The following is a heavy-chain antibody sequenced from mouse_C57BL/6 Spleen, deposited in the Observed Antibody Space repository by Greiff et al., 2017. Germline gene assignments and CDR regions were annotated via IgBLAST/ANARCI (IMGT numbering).Heavy chain of an antibody. V-gene: IGHV5-17*01. Sequence: EVKVVESGGGLVKPGGSLKLSCAASGFTFSDYGMHWVRQAPEKGLEWVAYISSGSSTIYYADTVKGRFTISRDNAKNTLFLQMTSLRSEDTAMXYCARLFITTVVDAMDYWGQGTSVTVSS. D-gene: IGHD1-1*01. CDR2: ISSGSSTI. J-gene: IGHJ4*01. CDR3: ARLFITTVVDAMDY. CDR1: GFTFSDYG.